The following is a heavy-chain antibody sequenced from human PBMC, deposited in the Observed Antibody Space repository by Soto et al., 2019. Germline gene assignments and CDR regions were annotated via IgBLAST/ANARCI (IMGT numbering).Heavy chain of an antibody. Sequence: WVSLRLSCLASGFTFSDYSISWIRQAPGKGLQWLAFIDSRGRTLSYADSVRGRFTISRDNAENSVYLQMDSLRADDTAVYYCARQAARNYIDSWGQGNSVTV. CDR2: IDSRGRTL. CDR1: GFTFSDYS. J-gene: IGHJ4*02. D-gene: IGHD6-6*01. CDR3: ARQAARNYIDS. V-gene: IGHV3-11*01.